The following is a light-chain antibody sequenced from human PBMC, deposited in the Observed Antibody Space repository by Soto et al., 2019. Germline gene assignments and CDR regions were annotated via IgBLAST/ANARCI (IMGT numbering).Light chain of an antibody. Sequence: QSALTQPASVSGSPGQSITISCTGTSSDVGSYNLVSWYQQHPGKAPKLMIYEFSKRPSGVSNRFSGSKSGNPASLTISGLHAEDEADYYCCSYAGSSTSGVFGTGTKVTVL. CDR2: EFS. CDR1: SSDVGSYNL. V-gene: IGLV2-23*02. J-gene: IGLJ1*01. CDR3: CSYAGSSTSGV.